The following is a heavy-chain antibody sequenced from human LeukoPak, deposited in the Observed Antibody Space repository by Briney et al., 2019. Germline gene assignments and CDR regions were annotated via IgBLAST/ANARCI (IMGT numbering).Heavy chain of an antibody. CDR1: GYSFTGYY. J-gene: IGHJ3*02. CDR3: VRAGNTGSILDAFET. Sequence: ASVKVSCKASGYSFTGYYIHWVRQAPGQGLEWMGWINPNNFGTDYAQRFQGRVTMSRDTSINTAYMDLSSLRSDDTAVYCCVRAGNTGSILDAFETCGQGTMVTVSS. D-gene: IGHD1-1*01. CDR2: INPNNFGT. V-gene: IGHV1-2*02.